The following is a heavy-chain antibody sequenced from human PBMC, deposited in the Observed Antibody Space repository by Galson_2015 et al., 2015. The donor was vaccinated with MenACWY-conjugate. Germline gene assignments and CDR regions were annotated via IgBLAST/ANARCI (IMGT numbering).Heavy chain of an antibody. V-gene: IGHV3-74*01. CDR1: GFPFSRYW. D-gene: IGHD2-2*01. Sequence: SLRLSCAASGFPFSRYWMPLVRQAPGKGLVLLSLINSDGSSTSYADSVKGRFTISRDNAKNTLYLQRNSLRAEDTAVYYCAVYCSSSRCYWASGGYWGQGTLVTVSS. J-gene: IGHJ4*01. CDR3: AVYCSSSRCYWASGGY. CDR2: INSDGSST.